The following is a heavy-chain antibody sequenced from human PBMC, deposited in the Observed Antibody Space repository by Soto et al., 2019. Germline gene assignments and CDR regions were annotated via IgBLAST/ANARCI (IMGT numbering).Heavy chain of an antibody. CDR2: IHSDGTST. CDR3: ARGDRGAFDL. J-gene: IGHJ3*01. D-gene: IGHD1-26*01. CDR1: GFTFDYYW. Sequence: EVQLVESGGGLVQPGESLRLSCAASGFTFDYYWMHWVRQAPGKGLVWVSRIHSDGTSTTYADSVKGRFTISRDNAKNTLSLQMNSLRAEDTAVYYCARGDRGAFDLWGQGTVGTVS. V-gene: IGHV3-74*01.